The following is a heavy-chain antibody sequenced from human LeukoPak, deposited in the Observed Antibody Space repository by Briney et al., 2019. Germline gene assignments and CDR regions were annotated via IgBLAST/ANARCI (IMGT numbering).Heavy chain of an antibody. CDR3: ARDRRYYYDSSGYSSFDY. CDR2: IYYSGST. J-gene: IGHJ4*02. CDR1: GGSISSGDYY. V-gene: IGHV4-30-4*01. Sequence: SETLSLTCTVSGGSISSGDYYWSWIRQPPGKGLEWIGYIYYSGSTYYNPSLKSRVTISVDTSKNQFSLKLSSVTAADTAVYYCARDRRYYYDSSGYSSFDYWGQGTLVTVSS. D-gene: IGHD3-22*01.